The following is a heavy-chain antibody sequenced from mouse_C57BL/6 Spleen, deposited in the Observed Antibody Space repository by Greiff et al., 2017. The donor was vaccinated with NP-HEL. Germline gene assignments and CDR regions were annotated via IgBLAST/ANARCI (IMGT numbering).Heavy chain of an antibody. Sequence: QVQLQQPGAELVMPGASVKLSCKASGYTFTSYWMHWVKQRPGQGLEWIGEIDPSDSYTNYNQKFKGKSTLTVDKSSSTAYMQLSSLTSEDSAVYYCARVPYYGSSVPYAMDYWGQGTSVTVSS. J-gene: IGHJ4*01. CDR1: GYTFTSYW. D-gene: IGHD1-1*01. CDR3: ARVPYYGSSVPYAMDY. CDR2: IDPSDSYT. V-gene: IGHV1-69*01.